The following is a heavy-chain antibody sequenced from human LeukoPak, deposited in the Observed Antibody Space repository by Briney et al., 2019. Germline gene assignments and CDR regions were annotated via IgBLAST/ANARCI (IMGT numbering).Heavy chain of an antibody. CDR2: IYTTGST. J-gene: IGHJ4*02. D-gene: IGHD6-19*01. V-gene: IGHV4-4*07. CDR1: GGSINNYY. CDR3: ARDRSSAVAGYHFDT. Sequence: SETLSLTCTVSGGSINNYYWSWIRQPAGKGLEWIGRIYTTGSTTYNPSLKSRVTMSVDTSKNQFSLKLSSVTAADTAVYYCARDRSSAVAGYHFDTWGQGTLVTVSS.